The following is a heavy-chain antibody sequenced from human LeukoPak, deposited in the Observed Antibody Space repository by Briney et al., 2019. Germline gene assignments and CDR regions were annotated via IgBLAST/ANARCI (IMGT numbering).Heavy chain of an antibody. D-gene: IGHD5-12*01. Sequence: GGSLRLSCAASGFTFSSYAMSWVRQAPGKGLEWVSSISGSGDSTYYADSVKGRFTISRDKSKNTLYLQMNSLRAEDTAVYYCAKGAYDYIEIAYFDYWGQGSLVTVSS. V-gene: IGHV3-23*01. J-gene: IGHJ4*02. CDR3: AKGAYDYIEIAYFDY. CDR1: GFTFSSYA. CDR2: ISGSGDST.